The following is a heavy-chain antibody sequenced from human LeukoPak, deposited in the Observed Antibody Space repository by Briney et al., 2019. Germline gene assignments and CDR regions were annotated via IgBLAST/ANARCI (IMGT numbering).Heavy chain of an antibody. CDR1: GGSISSGGYS. Sequence: SQTLSLTCAVSGGSISSGGYSWSWIRQPPGTGLEWIGYIYHSGSTYYNPSLKSRVTISVDRSKNQFSLKLSSVTAADTAVYYCAREGADSGCIDYWGQGTLVTVSS. D-gene: IGHD6-19*01. CDR2: IYHSGST. J-gene: IGHJ4*02. CDR3: AREGADSGCIDY. V-gene: IGHV4-30-2*01.